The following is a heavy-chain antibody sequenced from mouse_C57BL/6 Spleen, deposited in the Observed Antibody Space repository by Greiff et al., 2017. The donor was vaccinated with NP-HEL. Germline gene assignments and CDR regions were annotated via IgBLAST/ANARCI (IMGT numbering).Heavy chain of an antibody. CDR1: GYTFTDHT. CDR3: ARYGPYYFDY. Sequence: VQLQESGAELVRPGASVKLSCKASGYTFTDHTVHWMKQRPEQGLEWIGYIYPRDGGTKYNEKFKGKATLTADKSSSTAYMQLNSLTSEDSAVYVCARYGPYYFDYWGQGTTLTVSS. D-gene: IGHD1-1*01. V-gene: IGHV1-78*01. J-gene: IGHJ2*01. CDR2: IYPRDGGT.